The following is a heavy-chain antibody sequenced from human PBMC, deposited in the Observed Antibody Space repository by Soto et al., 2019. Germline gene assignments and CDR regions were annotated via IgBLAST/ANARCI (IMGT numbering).Heavy chain of an antibody. V-gene: IGHV3-23*01. CDR1: GFTFSSYA. CDR3: ADGGEWSFNFEY. D-gene: IGHD3-16*02. J-gene: IGHJ4*02. Sequence: PGGSLRLSCAASGFTFSSYAMSWVRQAPGKGLEWVSGISASGLSTYYPDSVKGRFTISRDNSKNTLYLQMNNLRAEDTAVYYCADGGEWSFNFEYWDLGTLVTVSS. CDR2: ISASGLST.